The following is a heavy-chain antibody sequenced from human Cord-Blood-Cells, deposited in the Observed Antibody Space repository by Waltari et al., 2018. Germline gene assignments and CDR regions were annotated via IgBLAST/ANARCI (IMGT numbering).Heavy chain of an antibody. Sequence: EVQLVQSGAAVTKPGESLKISCKGSGYSFTSYWIGWVRQMPGKGLEWMGIIDPGDSGTRYSPSFQDQVTVSADKSIGTAYQQWSSLKTSDTAMYYCARLERCYSNYYYYYMDVWGKGTTVTVSS. CDR3: ARLERCYSNYYYYYMDV. CDR1: GYSFTSYW. J-gene: IGHJ6*03. CDR2: IDPGDSGT. V-gene: IGHV5-51*01. D-gene: IGHD4-4*01.